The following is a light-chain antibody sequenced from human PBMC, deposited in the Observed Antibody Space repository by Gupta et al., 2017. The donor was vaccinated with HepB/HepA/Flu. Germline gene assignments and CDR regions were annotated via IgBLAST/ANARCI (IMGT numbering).Light chain of an antibody. CDR1: QSVSSSY. CDR3: QQYGSSPPIT. J-gene: IGKJ5*01. V-gene: IGKV3-20*01. Sequence: EIVLTQSPGTLSLSPGERATLSCRASQSVSSSYLAWYQQKPGQAPRLLIYDASSRDTGIPDRFSGSGCGTDVTLTISRREQEDFAGYYCQQYGSSPPITFGQGTLLEIK. CDR2: DAS.